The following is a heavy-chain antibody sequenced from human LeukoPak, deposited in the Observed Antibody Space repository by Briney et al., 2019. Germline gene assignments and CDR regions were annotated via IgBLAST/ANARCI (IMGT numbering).Heavy chain of an antibody. CDR1: GGTFSSYA. D-gene: IGHD3-10*01. CDR2: IIPILGIA. CDR3: ARDQHGSGSPPGY. V-gene: IGHV1-69*04. Sequence: SVKVSCKASGGTFSSYAISWVRQAPGQGLEWMGRIIPILGIANYAQKFQGRVTITADKSTSTAYMELSSLRSEDTAVYYCARDQHGSGSPPGYWGQGTLVTVSS. J-gene: IGHJ4*02.